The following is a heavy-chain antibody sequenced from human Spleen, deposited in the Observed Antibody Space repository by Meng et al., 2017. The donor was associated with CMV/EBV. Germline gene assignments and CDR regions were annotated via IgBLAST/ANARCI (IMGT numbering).Heavy chain of an antibody. CDR2: IYGASST. V-gene: IGHV3-23*03. J-gene: IGHJ4*02. CDR1: GFTFSGYA. CDR3: ATQNLNFGH. Sequence: GGSLRLSCAASGFTFSGYAMSWVRQAPGKGLEWVSIIYGASSTHYADFVEGRFTISRDNSKDMLYLQMNSLRADDTAVYYCATQNLNFGHWGQGTLVTVSS.